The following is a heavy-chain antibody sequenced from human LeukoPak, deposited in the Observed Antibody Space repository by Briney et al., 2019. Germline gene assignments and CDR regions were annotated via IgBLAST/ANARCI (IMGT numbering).Heavy chain of an antibody. V-gene: IGHV4-39*01. D-gene: IGHD3-10*01. CDR2: IYDSGST. Sequence: SETLSLTCTVSGGSIRSSYYYWGWIRQPPEKGLEWIGSIYDSGSTYNPSLKSRVTISVDTSKNQFSLKLNSVTAADTAVYYCARHYGPWGQGTLVTVFS. J-gene: IGHJ5*02. CDR1: GGSIRSSYYY. CDR3: ARHYGP.